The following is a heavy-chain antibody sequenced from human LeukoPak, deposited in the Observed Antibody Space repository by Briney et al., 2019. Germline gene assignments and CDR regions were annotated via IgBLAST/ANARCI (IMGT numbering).Heavy chain of an antibody. Sequence: GGSLRLSCAASGFTFSSYWMQWVRQAPGKGLEGVANIKNDGSEEYYVDSVKGRFTISRDNAKNSLFLQMNSLTVEDTAVYYCARAIRGSAVDTGDRWGQGTLVTVSS. CDR2: IKNDGSEE. V-gene: IGHV3-7*01. J-gene: IGHJ4*02. CDR1: GFTFSSYW. CDR3: ARAIRGSAVDTGDR. D-gene: IGHD3-10*01.